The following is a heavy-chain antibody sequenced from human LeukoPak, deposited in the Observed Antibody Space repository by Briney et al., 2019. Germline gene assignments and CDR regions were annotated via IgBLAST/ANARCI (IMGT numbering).Heavy chain of an antibody. CDR2: IYYSGST. D-gene: IGHD3-22*01. CDR3: ARQGSGYYYHYFDY. V-gene: IGHV4-39*01. CDR1: GGSISSSSYY. J-gene: IGHJ4*02. Sequence: PSGTLSLTCTVSGGSISSSSYYWGWIRQPPGKGLEWIGSIYYSGSTYYNPSLKSRVTISVDTSKNQFSLKLSSVTAADTAVYYCARQGSGYYYHYFDYWGQGTLVTVSS.